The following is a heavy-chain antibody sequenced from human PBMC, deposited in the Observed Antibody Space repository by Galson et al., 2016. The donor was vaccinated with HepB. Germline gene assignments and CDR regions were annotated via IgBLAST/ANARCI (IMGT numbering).Heavy chain of an antibody. J-gene: IGHJ5*02. CDR3: ARDAEERAAAPFDP. CDR2: IIPMFGTA. D-gene: IGHD2-15*01. V-gene: IGHV1-69*13. Sequence: SVKVSCKASGGTFSSYRISWVRLAPGQGLEWMGGIIPMFGTAHYAQKFQGRVTITADESTSTVYLELSSLRSEDTAVYYCARDAEERAAAPFDPWGQGTLVTVSS. CDR1: GGTFSSYR.